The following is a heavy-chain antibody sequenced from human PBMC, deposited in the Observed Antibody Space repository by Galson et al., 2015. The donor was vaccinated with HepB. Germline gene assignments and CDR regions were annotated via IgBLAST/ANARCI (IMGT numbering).Heavy chain of an antibody. CDR3: AKSQGTGGGDFTYDF. Sequence: SLRLSCAASGFIFSNYGMHWVRPAPGKGLEWVAVIWNDGSYKYYGDSVKGRFTISRDNSKNTLYLQMNSLRAEDTAVYYCAKSQGTGGGDFTYDFWGQGTLVTVSS. CDR2: IWNDGSYK. J-gene: IGHJ4*02. CDR1: GFIFSNYG. V-gene: IGHV3-33*06. D-gene: IGHD2-21*02.